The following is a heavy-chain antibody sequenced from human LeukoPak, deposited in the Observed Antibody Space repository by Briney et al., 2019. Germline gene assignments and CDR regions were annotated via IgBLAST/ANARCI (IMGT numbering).Heavy chain of an antibody. D-gene: IGHD3-10*01. Sequence: GGSLRLSCAASGFTFSSYSLNWVRQAPGKGLEWVSFISSSSITIYYADSVKGRFTISRDNAEKSLYLQMNSLRAEDTAVYYWGRGRGGSYPPIYYRGQGTLVTVSS. V-gene: IGHV3-48*04. CDR2: ISSSSITI. J-gene: IGHJ4*02. CDR1: GFTFSSYS. CDR3: GRGRGGSYPPIYY.